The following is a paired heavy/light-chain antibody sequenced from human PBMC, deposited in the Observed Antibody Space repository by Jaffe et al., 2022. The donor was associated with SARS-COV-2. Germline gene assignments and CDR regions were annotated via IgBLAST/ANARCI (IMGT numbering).Heavy chain of an antibody. CDR1: GFPFSIHW. J-gene: IGHJ4*02. CDR3: ASSPVLRKD. V-gene: IGHV3-74*03. Sequence: EEQLVESGGGLVQPGGSLRLSCAASGFPFSIHWMHWVRQAPGKGLVWVSRIDGDGGGSRVSYADSVRGRFTISRDNARNTVYLQMNSLTAEDTAVYYCASSPVLRKDWGQGTLVTVSS. CDR2: IDGDGGGSRV. D-gene: IGHD5-12*01.
Light chain of an antibody. Sequence: QAVVTQEPSLTVSPGGTVILTCGCSTGAVTNGHWPYWFQQKPGQAPRTLIYDTANKHSWTPARFSGSLLGGKAALTLSAAQSEDEAEYFCLLYHSGAWIFGGGTKLTVL. J-gene: IGLJ2*01. V-gene: IGLV7-46*01. CDR3: LLYHSGAWI. CDR1: TGAVTNGHW. CDR2: DTA.